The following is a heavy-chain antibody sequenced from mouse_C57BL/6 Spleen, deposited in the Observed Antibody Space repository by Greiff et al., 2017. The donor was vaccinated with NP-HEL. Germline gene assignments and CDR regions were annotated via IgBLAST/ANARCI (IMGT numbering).Heavy chain of an antibody. CDR2: IYPGDGDT. V-gene: IGHV1-82*01. Sequence: VQLQQSGPELVKPGASVKISCKASGYAFSSSWMNWVKQRPGKGLEWIGRIYPGDGDTNYNGKFKGKATLTADKSSSTAYMQLSSLTSEDSAVYFWATNYDYDGGPWFAYWGQGTLVTVSA. CDR3: ATNYDYDGGPWFAY. CDR1: GYAFSSSW. J-gene: IGHJ3*01. D-gene: IGHD2-4*01.